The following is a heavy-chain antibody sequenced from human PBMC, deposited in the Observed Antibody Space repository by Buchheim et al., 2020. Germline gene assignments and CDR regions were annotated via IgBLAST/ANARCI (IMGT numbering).Heavy chain of an antibody. V-gene: IGHV4-4*02. CDR2: ISHSGSA. CDR1: GGSLSSSDW. CDR3: KGAEGSEY. D-gene: IGHD1-14*01. Sequence: QVQLQESGPGLVKPSGTLSLTCGVSGGSLSSSDWWSWVRQSPGKGLEWIGEISHSGSANYNPSLESRVTISLDKANNQVSPKLSSVTAADTAVYYCKGAEGSEYWGQGSL. J-gene: IGHJ4*02.